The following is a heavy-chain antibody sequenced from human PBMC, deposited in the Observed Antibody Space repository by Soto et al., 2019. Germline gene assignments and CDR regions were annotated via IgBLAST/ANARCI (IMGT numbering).Heavy chain of an antibody. CDR1: GFTFSSYA. CDR3: ARDISGYCSGGSCYIVDY. V-gene: IGHV3-64*01. Sequence: GGSLRLSCAASGFTFSSYAMHWVRQAPGKGLEYVSAISSNGGSTYYANSVKGRFTISRDNSKNTLYLQMGSLRAEDMAVYYCARDISGYCSGGSCYIVDYWGQGTLVTVSS. J-gene: IGHJ4*02. D-gene: IGHD2-15*01. CDR2: ISSNGGST.